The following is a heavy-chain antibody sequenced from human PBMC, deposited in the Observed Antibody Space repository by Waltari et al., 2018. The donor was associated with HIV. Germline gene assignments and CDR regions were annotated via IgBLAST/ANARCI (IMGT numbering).Heavy chain of an antibody. CDR2: LNTDVSHT. Sequence: EVQLVESGGGLVPPGGSLRLSCAASGLPFRRDWLHWVRQTPGKGLVWVARLNTDVSHTGYADSVRGRFTISRDNAKSTLYLQMNSLKVEDMAVYYCVRGPNAWVGVDYWGPGTLVTVSS. D-gene: IGHD3-10*01. J-gene: IGHJ4*02. CDR3: VRGPNAWVGVDY. V-gene: IGHV3-74*01. CDR1: GLPFRRDW.